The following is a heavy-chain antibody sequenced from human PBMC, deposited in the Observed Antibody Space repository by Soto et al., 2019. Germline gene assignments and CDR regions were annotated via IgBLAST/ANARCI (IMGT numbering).Heavy chain of an antibody. Sequence: SETLSLTCTVSGGSISSYYWSWIRQPPGKGLEWIGYIYYSGSTNYNPSLKSRVTISVDTSKNQFSLKLSSLTAADTAVYYCARGSTPYDSRGYMAFDIWGQGTMVTVSS. CDR1: GGSISSYY. CDR2: IYYSGST. CDR3: ARGSTPYDSRGYMAFDI. J-gene: IGHJ3*02. V-gene: IGHV4-59*01. D-gene: IGHD3-22*01.